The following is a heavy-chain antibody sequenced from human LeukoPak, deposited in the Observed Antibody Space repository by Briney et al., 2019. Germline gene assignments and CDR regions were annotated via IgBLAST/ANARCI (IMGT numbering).Heavy chain of an antibody. D-gene: IGHD2-15*01. CDR3: ARGRYCSGGNCLHDY. CDR2: ISYDGSNK. V-gene: IGHV3-30-3*01. CDR1: GFTFSSYA. Sequence: GRSLRLSCAASGFTFSSYAMHWVRQAPGKGLEWVAVISYDGSNKYYADSVKGRFTISRDNSKNTLYLQMNSLRAEDTAVYYCARGRYCSGGNCLHDYWGQGTLVTVSS. J-gene: IGHJ4*02.